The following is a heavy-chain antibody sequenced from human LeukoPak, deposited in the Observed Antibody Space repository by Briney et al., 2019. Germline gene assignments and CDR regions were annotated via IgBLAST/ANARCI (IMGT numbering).Heavy chain of an antibody. J-gene: IGHJ4*02. CDR2: ISAYNGNT. Sequence: AASVKVSCKASGYTFTSYGISWVRQAPGQGLEWMGWISAYNGNTNYAQKLQGRVTMTTDTSTSTAYMELRSLRPDDTAVYYCARADWGTASVNWNYGYDYWGQGTLVTVSS. V-gene: IGHV1-18*01. CDR1: GYTFTSYG. CDR3: ARADWGTASVNWNYGYDY. D-gene: IGHD1-7*01.